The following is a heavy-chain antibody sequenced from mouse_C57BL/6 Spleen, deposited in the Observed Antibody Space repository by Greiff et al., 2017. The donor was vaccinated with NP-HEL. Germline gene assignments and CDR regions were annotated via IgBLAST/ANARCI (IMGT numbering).Heavy chain of an antibody. CDR3: ATFYYDYDGGAY. CDR2: IYPGSGST. D-gene: IGHD2-4*01. J-gene: IGHJ3*01. Sequence: QVQLQQSGAELVKPGASVKMSCKASGYTFTSYWITWVKQRPGQGLEWIGDIYPGSGSTNYNEKFKSKATLTVDTSSSTAYMQLSSLTSEDSAVYYCATFYYDYDGGAYWGQGTLVTVSA. CDR1: GYTFTSYW. V-gene: IGHV1-55*01.